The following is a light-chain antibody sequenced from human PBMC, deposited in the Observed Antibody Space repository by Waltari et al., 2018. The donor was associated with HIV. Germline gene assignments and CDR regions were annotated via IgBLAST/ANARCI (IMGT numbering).Light chain of an antibody. CDR2: AAS. V-gene: IGKV1-9*01. Sequence: DIQLTQSPSSLSASVGDRVTITCRASQGISSYLAWYQQEPGKVPKLLIYAASTLQSGVPSRFSGSGSGTELTLTISSLQPEDFATYYCQQLSSYPLTFGGGTKVEIK. J-gene: IGKJ4*01. CDR3: QQLSSYPLT. CDR1: QGISSY.